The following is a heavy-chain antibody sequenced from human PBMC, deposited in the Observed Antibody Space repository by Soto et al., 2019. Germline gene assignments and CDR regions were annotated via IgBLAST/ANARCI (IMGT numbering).Heavy chain of an antibody. V-gene: IGHV4-30-4*08. D-gene: IGHD1-20*01. CDR1: GVSIISGDYY. Sequence: PSETLSLTCTVSGVSIISGDYYWIWIRQPPGKGLEWIGYIYYSGDTSYNPSLKSRVTISIDTSKNQFSLKLSSVTAADTAFYYCAREGALLCGVNSDYYSTMDVWGQGTTVTVSS. CDR2: IYYSGDT. CDR3: AREGALLCGVNSDYYSTMDV. J-gene: IGHJ6*02.